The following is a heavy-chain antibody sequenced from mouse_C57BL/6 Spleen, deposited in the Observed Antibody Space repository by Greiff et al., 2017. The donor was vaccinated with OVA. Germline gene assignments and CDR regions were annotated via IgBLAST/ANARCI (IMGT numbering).Heavy chain of an antibody. CDR3: AREDYGNYFDY. CDR1: GFTFSSYA. V-gene: IGHV5-4*01. D-gene: IGHD2-1*01. CDR2: ISDGGSYT. J-gene: IGHJ2*01. Sequence: EVQRVESGGGLVKPGGSLKLSCAASGFTFSSYAMSWVRQTPEKRLEWVATISDGGSYTYYPDNVKGRFTISRDNAKNNLYLQMSHLKSEDTAMYYCAREDYGNYFDYWGQGTTLTVSS.